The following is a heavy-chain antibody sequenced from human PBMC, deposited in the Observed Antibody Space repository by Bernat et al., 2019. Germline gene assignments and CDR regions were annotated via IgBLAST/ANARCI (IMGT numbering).Heavy chain of an antibody. CDR1: GGSISSYY. CDR3: ARDMGGNYYGSRSRTQYNWFDP. D-gene: IGHD3-10*01. J-gene: IGHJ5*02. V-gene: IGHV4-59*01. CDR2: IYYSGST. Sequence: QVQLQESGPGLVKPSETLSLTCTVSGGSISSYYWSWIRQPPGKGLEWIGFIYYSGSTKDNPSLKSRVTITVGSSRNQFSLKLSSVTAADTAVYYFARDMGGNYYGSRSRTQYNWFDPWGQGTLVTVSS.